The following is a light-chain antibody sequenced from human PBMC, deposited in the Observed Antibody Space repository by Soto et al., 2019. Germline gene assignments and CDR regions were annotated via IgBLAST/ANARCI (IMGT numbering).Light chain of an antibody. V-gene: IGKV3-15*01. Sequence: IVFTQFPGTLAFSPGERATLSCRASQSVSSSYLAWYQQKPGQAPRLLIYGASTRATGIPARFSGSGSGTEFTLTISSLQSEDFAVYYCQQYNNWPLTFGGGTKV. J-gene: IGKJ4*01. CDR1: QSVSSSY. CDR2: GAS. CDR3: QQYNNWPLT.